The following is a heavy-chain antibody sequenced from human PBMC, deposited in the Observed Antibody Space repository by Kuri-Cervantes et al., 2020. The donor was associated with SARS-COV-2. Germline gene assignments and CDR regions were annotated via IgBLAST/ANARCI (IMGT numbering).Heavy chain of an antibody. CDR2: ISYDGSNK. J-gene: IGHJ6*02. V-gene: IGHV3-30*18. CDR1: GFTFSSYG. Sequence: GGSLRLSCAASGFTFSSYGVHWVRQAPGKGLEWVAVISYDGSNKYYADSVKGRFTISRDNSKNTLYLQMNSLRAEDTAVYYCAKAGEYCSSTSCGEGYYYYGMNFWGQGTTVTVSS. D-gene: IGHD2-2*01. CDR3: AKAGEYCSSTSCGEGYYYYGMNF.